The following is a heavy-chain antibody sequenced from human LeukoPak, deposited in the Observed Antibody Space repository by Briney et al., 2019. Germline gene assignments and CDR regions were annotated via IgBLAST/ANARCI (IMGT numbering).Heavy chain of an antibody. J-gene: IGHJ6*03. Sequence: GGSLRLSCAASGFTFSSYWMSWVRQAPGKGLEWVANIKQDGSEKYYVDSVKGRFTISRDNAKNSLYLQMDSLRAADTAVYYCARHVRPGVLKRTTYYYYYMDVWGKGTTVTISS. CDR3: ARHVRPGVLKRTTYYYYYMDV. V-gene: IGHV3-7*01. CDR1: GFTFSSYW. D-gene: IGHD1-7*01. CDR2: IKQDGSEK.